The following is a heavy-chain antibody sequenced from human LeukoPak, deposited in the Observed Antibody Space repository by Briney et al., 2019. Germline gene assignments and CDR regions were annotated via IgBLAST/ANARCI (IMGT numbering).Heavy chain of an antibody. D-gene: IGHD4-11*01. CDR1: GFTFSSYG. CDR2: IWYDGSNK. Sequence: GGSLILSCAASGFTFSSYGMHWVRQAPGKGLEWVAVIWYDGSNKYYADSVKGRFTISRDNSKNTLFLQMDSLRAEDTAVYYCAKDPADYRGWFDYWGQGTLVTVSS. CDR3: AKDPADYRGWFDY. V-gene: IGHV3-33*06. J-gene: IGHJ4*02.